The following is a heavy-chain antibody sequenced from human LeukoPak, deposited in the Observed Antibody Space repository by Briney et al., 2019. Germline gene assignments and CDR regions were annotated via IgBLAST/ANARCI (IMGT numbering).Heavy chain of an antibody. CDR3: ARVAYNYYDSSGYYHPFDY. CDR2: INPSGGST. J-gene: IGHJ4*02. D-gene: IGHD3-22*01. V-gene: IGHV1-46*01. CDR1: GYTLTSYY. Sequence: ASVKVSCKASGYTLTSYYMHWVRQAPGQGLEWMGIINPSGGSTSYAQKFQGRVTMTRDTSTSTVYMELSSLRSEDTAVYYCARVAYNYYDSSGYYHPFDYWGQGTLVTVSS.